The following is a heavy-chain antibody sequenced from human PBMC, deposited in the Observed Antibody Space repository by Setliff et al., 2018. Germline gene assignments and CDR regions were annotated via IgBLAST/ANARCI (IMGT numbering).Heavy chain of an antibody. CDR1: GGTVSSYA. D-gene: IGHD1-26*01. J-gene: IGHJ6*03. CDR2: IIPIFGTA. V-gene: IGHV1-69*13. Sequence: SVKVSCKASGGTVSSYAISWVRQAPGQGLEWMGGIIPIFGTANYAQKFQGRVTITADESTSTAYMELRSLRSEDTAVYYCARDHGGSYHYYYYYMDVWGKGTTVTVSS. CDR3: ARDHGGSYHYYYYYMDV.